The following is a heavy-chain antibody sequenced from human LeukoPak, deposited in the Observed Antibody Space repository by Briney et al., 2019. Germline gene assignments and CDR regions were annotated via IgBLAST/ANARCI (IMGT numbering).Heavy chain of an antibody. D-gene: IGHD6-13*01. CDR2: IYYSGST. J-gene: IGHJ4*02. V-gene: IGHV4-39*01. CDR3: ARLLGFYSSSGYYFDY. CDR1: GGSISSTNNY. Sequence: SETLSLTCSVFGGSISSTNNYWGWIRQPPGKGLEWIGSIYYSGSTYYNPSLKSRVTTSVDTSENQFSLTLSSVTAADTAVYYCARLLGFYSSSGYYFDYWGQGTLVTVSS.